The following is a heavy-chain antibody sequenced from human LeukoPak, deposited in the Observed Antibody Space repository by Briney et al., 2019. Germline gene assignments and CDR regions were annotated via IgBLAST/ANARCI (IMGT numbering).Heavy chain of an antibody. CDR3: AKEGGFRELSYFDY. CDR2: ISGSGGST. J-gene: IGHJ4*02. Sequence: GGSLRLSCAASGFTFSSYGIHRVRQAPGKGLEWVSAISGSGGSTYYADSVKGRFTISRDNSKNTLYLQMNSLRAEDTAVYYCAKEGGFRELSYFDYWGQGTLVTVSS. D-gene: IGHD1-26*01. CDR1: GFTFSSYG. V-gene: IGHV3-23*01.